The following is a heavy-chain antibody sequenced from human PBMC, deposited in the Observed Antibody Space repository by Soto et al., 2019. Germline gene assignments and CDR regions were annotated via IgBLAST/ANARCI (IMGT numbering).Heavy chain of an antibody. J-gene: IGHJ6*02. V-gene: IGHV1-3*01. CDR1: GYTFTSYA. D-gene: IGHD2-2*01. CDR3: ASVWYCSSTSCFLGPENYGMDV. Sequence: QVQLVQSGAEVKKPGASVKVSCKASGYTFTSYAMHWVRQAPGQRLEWMGWINAGNGNTKYSQKFQGRVTITRDTSASTAYMELSSLRSEDTAVYYCASVWYCSSTSCFLGPENYGMDVWGQGTTVTVSS. CDR2: INAGNGNT.